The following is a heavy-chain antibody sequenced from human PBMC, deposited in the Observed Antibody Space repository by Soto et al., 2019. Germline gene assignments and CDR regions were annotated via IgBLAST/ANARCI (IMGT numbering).Heavy chain of an antibody. CDR1: GFTLSSYS. CDR3: ARDPDTTGDFHFDY. Sequence: GGSLRLSCAASGFTLSSYSMDWVRQAPGKGLEWVSAISRSSSYIFYADSVKGRFTISRDNAKNSLYLQINSLRVEDTAVYYCARDPDTTGDFHFDYWGQGTLVTVSS. CDR2: ISRSSSYI. D-gene: IGHD1-1*01. J-gene: IGHJ4*02. V-gene: IGHV3-21*01.